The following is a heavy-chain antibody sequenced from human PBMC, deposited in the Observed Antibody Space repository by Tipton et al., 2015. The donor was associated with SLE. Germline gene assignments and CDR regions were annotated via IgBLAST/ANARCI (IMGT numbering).Heavy chain of an antibody. CDR2: ISRSSDYI. CDR3: ARDHNYGYGMDV. CDR1: GFSFSTYN. D-gene: IGHD5-24*01. Sequence: SLRLSCAASGFSFSTYNMNWVRQAPGKGLEWVSYISRSSDYIYYADSVKGRFTISRDNAKNSLYLQMNSLRAEDTAVYYCARDHNYGYGMDVWGQGTTVTVSS. J-gene: IGHJ6*02. V-gene: IGHV3-21*01.